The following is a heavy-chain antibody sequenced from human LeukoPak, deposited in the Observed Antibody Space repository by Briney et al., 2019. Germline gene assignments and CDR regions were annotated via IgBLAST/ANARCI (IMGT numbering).Heavy chain of an antibody. D-gene: IGHD3-22*01. CDR2: MNPNSGNT. CDR3: ARDYYDSSGNLSRGYYYYYYMDV. Sequence: ASVKVSCKASGYTFTGYYMHWVRQAPGQGLERMGWMNPNSGNTGYAQKFQGRVTMTRNTSISTAYMELSRLRSDDTAVYYCARDYYDSSGNLSRGYYYYYYMDVWGKGTTVTISS. CDR1: GYTFTGYY. V-gene: IGHV1-8*02. J-gene: IGHJ6*03.